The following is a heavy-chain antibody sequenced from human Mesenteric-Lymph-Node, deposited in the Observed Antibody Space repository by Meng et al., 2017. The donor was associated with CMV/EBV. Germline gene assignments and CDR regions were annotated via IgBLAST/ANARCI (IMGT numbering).Heavy chain of an antibody. D-gene: IGHD2-15*01. V-gene: IGHV4-4*02. CDR2: IFHSGRT. CDR3: ASLGYCSGDDCYSVA. CDR1: GGSITGRNS. J-gene: IGHJ5*02. Sequence: SGGSITGRNSGSWVRQPPGKGLEWIGEIFHSGRTSYNPSLKSRVTISVDKSRNQFSLKLNSVTAADTAMYYCASLGYCSGDDCYSVAWGQGILVTVSS.